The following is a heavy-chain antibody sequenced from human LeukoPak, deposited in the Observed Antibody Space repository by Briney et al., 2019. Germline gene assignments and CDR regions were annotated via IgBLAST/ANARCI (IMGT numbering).Heavy chain of an antibody. CDR1: GFTFSSYA. J-gene: IGHJ4*02. D-gene: IGHD4-17*01. CDR3: ARSRSDYGDYWGFDY. V-gene: IGHV3-30-3*01. CDR2: ISYDGSNK. Sequence: GGSLRLSCAASGFTFSSYAMHWVRQAPGKGLEWVAVISYDGSNKYYADSVKGRFTISRDNSKNTLYLQMNSLRAEDTAAYYCARSRSDYGDYWGFDYWGQGTLVTVSS.